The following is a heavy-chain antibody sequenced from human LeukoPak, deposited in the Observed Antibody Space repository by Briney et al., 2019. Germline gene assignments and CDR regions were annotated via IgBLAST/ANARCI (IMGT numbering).Heavy chain of an antibody. Sequence: SETLSLTCPIYNPSFTGVYWSWIRQPSGKGLEWIGEMHFSGTPYYNPSLSSRATISVDTSKNQFSLILKSVTAADTAVYFCASVSRGAHSAYENSFDIWGQGTMVTVSS. J-gene: IGHJ3*02. CDR2: MHFSGTP. D-gene: IGHD5-12*01. CDR1: NPSFTGVY. V-gene: IGHV4-34*01. CDR3: ASVSRGAHSAYENSFDI.